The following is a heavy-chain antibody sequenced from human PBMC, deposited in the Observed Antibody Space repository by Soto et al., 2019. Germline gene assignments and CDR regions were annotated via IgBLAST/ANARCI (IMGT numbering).Heavy chain of an antibody. D-gene: IGHD2-2*01. J-gene: IGHJ5*02. Sequence: SPRQEKGQWFEGVGRIIPVLGRANNSQQFQCRVTITADTSTDTSYVELSSLTSEDTAGYYCAEGGGTTSSNWFDPWGHGTLVTVSS. CDR3: AEGGGTTSSNWFDP. CDR2: IIPVLGRA. V-gene: IGHV1-69*02.